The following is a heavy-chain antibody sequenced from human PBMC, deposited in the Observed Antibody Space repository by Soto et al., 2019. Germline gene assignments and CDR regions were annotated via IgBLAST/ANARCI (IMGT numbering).Heavy chain of an antibody. V-gene: IGHV4-59*01. CDR2: ISYSGNT. D-gene: IGHD2-8*01. Sequence: PSETLSLTCTVSGGSISNFYWSWIRQPPGKGLEWIGYISYSGNTNYNPSLKSRVSISVDTSKNQLSLNLTSATAADTAVYYRARAPMVLSRSYFDSWGQGTPVTVSS. J-gene: IGHJ4*02. CDR3: ARAPMVLSRSYFDS. CDR1: GGSISNFY.